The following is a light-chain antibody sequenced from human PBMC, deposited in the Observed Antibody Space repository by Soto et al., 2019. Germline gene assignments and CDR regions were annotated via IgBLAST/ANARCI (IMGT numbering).Light chain of an antibody. V-gene: IGKV3-20*01. Sequence: EIVLTQSPGTLSLSPGEGATLSCRASQSVSSGYLAWYQQKRGQAHRLLIYGVSSRATGIPDRFSGSGSGTDFTLTISRLEPEDFAVYYCQVYGTSRTFVQGTKVEIK. CDR3: QVYGTSRT. J-gene: IGKJ1*01. CDR1: QSVSSGY. CDR2: GVS.